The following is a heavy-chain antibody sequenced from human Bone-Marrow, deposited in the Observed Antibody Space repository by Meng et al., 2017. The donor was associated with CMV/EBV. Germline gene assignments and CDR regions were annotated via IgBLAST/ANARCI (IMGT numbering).Heavy chain of an antibody. D-gene: IGHD3-3*01. CDR1: GYTFTGYY. CDR2: INPNSGGT. J-gene: IGHJ4*02. Sequence: ASVKVFCKASGYTFTGYYMHWVRQAPGQGLEWMGWINPNSGGTNYAQKFQGRVTMTRDTSISTAYMELSSLRSEDTAVYYCARAYDFWSGRRVIFDYWGQGTLVTVSS. V-gene: IGHV1-2*02. CDR3: ARAYDFWSGRRVIFDY.